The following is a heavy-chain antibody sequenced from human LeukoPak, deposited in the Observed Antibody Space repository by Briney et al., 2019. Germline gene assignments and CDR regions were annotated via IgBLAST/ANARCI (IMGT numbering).Heavy chain of an antibody. Sequence: PGGSLRLSCAASGFTFSSYSMNWVRQAPGKGLEWVSSISSSSSYIYYADSVKGRFTISRDNAKNSLYLQMNNLRAEDTAVYYCTRGEPAAIPYFDYWGQGTLVTVSS. J-gene: IGHJ4*02. V-gene: IGHV3-21*01. CDR3: TRGEPAAIPYFDY. D-gene: IGHD2-2*02. CDR2: ISSSSSYI. CDR1: GFTFSSYS.